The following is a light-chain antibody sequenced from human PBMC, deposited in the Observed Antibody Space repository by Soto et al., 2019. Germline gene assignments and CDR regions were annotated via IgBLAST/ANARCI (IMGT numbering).Light chain of an antibody. J-gene: IGKJ3*01. V-gene: IGKV1-8*01. CDR1: QGISSY. Sequence: AIRMTQSPSSFSASTGDRVTITCRASQGISSYLAWYQQKPGKAPKLLIYAASNLQSGSPSRFSGSRSGTDFTLTISCLQSEDFASYYCQQYYSYPLTFGPGTKVDIK. CDR2: AAS. CDR3: QQYYSYPLT.